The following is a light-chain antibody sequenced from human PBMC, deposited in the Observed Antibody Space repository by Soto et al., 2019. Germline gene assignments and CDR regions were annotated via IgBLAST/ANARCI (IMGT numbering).Light chain of an antibody. Sequence: DIQMTQSPSSLSASVVDIVKINCLSIHSIGTWLAWYQQTPGNAPKLLIYGASTLESGDPSRFSGSGFGTEITLTISRLQPDDFATYHCQQYHSFSGTWTFGQGTKVDI. CDR2: GAS. J-gene: IGKJ1*01. CDR3: QQYHSFSGTWT. CDR1: HSIGTW. V-gene: IGKV1-5*01.